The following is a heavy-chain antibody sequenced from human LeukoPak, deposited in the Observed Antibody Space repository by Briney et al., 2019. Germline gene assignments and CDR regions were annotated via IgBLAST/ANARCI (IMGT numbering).Heavy chain of an antibody. CDR1: GYTFTSYD. D-gene: IGHD3-3*01. J-gene: IGHJ3*02. CDR2: MNPNSGNT. CDR3: ARVATYYDFWSGYYKLGAFDI. Sequence: RASVKVSCKASGYTFTSYDFNWVRQATGQGLEWMGWMNPNSGNTGYAQKFQGRVTMTRNTSISTAYMELSSLRSEDTAVYYCARVATYYDFWSGYYKLGAFDIWGQGTMVTVSS. V-gene: IGHV1-8*01.